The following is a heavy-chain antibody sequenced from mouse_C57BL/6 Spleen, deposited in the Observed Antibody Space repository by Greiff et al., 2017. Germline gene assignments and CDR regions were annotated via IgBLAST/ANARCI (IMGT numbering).Heavy chain of an antibody. CDR3: AGYYSNYVLYYFDY. CDR1: GYSFTGYY. J-gene: IGHJ2*01. CDR2: INPSTGGT. V-gene: IGHV1-43*01. Sequence: EVQLQQSGPELVKPGASVKISCKASGYSFTGYYMHWVKQSSEKSLEWIGEINPSTGGTSYNQKFKGKATLTVDKSSSTAYMQLKSLTYEDSAVYYCAGYYSNYVLYYFDYWGQGTTLTVSS. D-gene: IGHD2-5*01.